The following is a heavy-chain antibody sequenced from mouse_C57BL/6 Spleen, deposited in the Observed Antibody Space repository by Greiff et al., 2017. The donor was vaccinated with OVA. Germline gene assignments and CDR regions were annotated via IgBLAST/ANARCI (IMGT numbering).Heavy chain of an antibody. Sequence: QVQLQQPGAELVKPGASVKMSCKASGYTFTSYWITWVKQRPGQGLEWIGDIYPGSGSTNYNEKFKSKATLTEDTSSSTAYMQLSSLTSEDSAVYNCARGGDPPYYAMDYWGQGTSVTVSS. D-gene: IGHD3-3*01. CDR3: ARGGDPPYYAMDY. CDR1: GYTFTSYW. CDR2: IYPGSGST. V-gene: IGHV1-55*01. J-gene: IGHJ4*01.